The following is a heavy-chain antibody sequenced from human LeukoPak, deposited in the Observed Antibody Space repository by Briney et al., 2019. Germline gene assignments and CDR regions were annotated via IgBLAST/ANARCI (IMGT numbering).Heavy chain of an antibody. J-gene: IGHJ4*02. V-gene: IGHV4-39*01. CDR2: IYYSGST. CDR1: GGSISSSSYY. CDR3: ERSGGGLRYFDWSFDY. Sequence: PSETLSLTCTVSGGSISSSSYYWGWIRQPPGKGLEWIGSIYYSGSTYYNPSLKSRVTISVDTSKNQFSLKLSSVTAADTAVYYCERSGGGLRYFDWSFDYWGQGTLVTVSS. D-gene: IGHD3-9*01.